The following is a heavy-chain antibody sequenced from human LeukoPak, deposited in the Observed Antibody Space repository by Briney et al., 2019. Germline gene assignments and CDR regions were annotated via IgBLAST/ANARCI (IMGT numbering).Heavy chain of an antibody. CDR3: VRHAGSTGCQ. V-gene: IGHV3/OR16-9*01. CDR2: ISGNSGDI. J-gene: IGHJ4*02. Sequence: GGSLGLSCAASGFRFSDHYMSWIRQAPGKGPEWISYISGNSGDIAYADSVKGRFTISRDNAKNSLHLQMNSLRVEDTAVYHCVRHAGSTGCQWGQGILITVSS. D-gene: IGHD6-19*01. CDR1: GFRFSDHY.